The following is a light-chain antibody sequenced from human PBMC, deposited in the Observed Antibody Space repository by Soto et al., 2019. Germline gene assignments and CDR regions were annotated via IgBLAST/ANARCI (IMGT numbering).Light chain of an antibody. CDR1: QSISSW. CDR2: DAS. V-gene: IGKV1-5*01. CDR3: QQYSSYLYT. Sequence: DIQMTQSPSTLSASVGDRVTITCRASQSISSWLAWYQQKPGKAPKLLIYDASSLESGVPSRFSGSGSGTEFTLTISSLQPDDFATYYCQQYSSYLYTFGQGTK. J-gene: IGKJ2*01.